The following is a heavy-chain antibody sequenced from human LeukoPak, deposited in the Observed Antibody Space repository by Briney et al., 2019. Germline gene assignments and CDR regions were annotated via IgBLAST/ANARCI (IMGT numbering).Heavy chain of an antibody. CDR1: GFTFSTYG. J-gene: IGHJ3*02. CDR3: AKDLRGYSSKDILYAFDI. CDR2: ISGSGGST. D-gene: IGHD6-13*01. V-gene: IGHV3-23*01. Sequence: PGGSLRLSCEASGFTFSTYGINWVRQAPGKGLEWVSAISGSGGSTYYADSVKGRFTISRDNSKNTLYLQMNSLRAEDTAVYYCAKDLRGYSSKDILYAFDIWGQGTMVTVSS.